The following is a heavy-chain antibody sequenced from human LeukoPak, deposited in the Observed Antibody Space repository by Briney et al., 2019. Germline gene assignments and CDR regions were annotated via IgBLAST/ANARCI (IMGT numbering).Heavy chain of an antibody. D-gene: IGHD4-17*01. V-gene: IGHV4-59*08. CDR1: GGSISSYY. CDR3: ARGDYGDYRGDY. J-gene: IGHJ4*02. Sequence: SETLSLTCTVSGGSISSYYWSWIRQPPGKGLEWIGYIYYSGSTNYNPSLKSRVTISVDTSKNQFSLKLSSVTAADTAVYYCARGDYGDYRGDYWGQGTLVTVSS. CDR2: IYYSGST.